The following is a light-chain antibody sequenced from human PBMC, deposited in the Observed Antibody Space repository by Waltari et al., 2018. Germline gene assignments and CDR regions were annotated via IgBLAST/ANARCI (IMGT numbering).Light chain of an antibody. J-gene: IGKJ5*01. Sequence: EIELTQSPATLSLSPVERATLSCRANESVSSYLAWYQQKPGQAPRLLIYDASNRAAGIPARFSGSGYGTDFTLTISSLEPEDFAIYYCQQRTNWVTTFGQGTRLDIK. CDR2: DAS. CDR1: ESVSSY. CDR3: QQRTNWVTT. V-gene: IGKV3-11*01.